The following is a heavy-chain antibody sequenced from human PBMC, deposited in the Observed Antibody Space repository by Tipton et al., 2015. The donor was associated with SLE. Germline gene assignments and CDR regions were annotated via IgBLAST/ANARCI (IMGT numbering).Heavy chain of an antibody. D-gene: IGHD6-13*01. Sequence: SLRLSCTASGFTFGDYAMSWFRQAPGKGLEWVGFIRSKAYGGTTEYAASVKGRFTISRDDSKSIAYLQMNSLRAEDTAVYYCAKPAGYPGAFDIWGQGTMVTVSS. CDR3: AKPAGYPGAFDI. CDR2: IRSKAYGGTT. J-gene: IGHJ3*02. CDR1: GFTFGDYA. V-gene: IGHV3-49*03.